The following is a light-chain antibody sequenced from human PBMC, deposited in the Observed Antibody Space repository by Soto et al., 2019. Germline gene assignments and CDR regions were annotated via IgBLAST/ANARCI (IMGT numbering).Light chain of an antibody. CDR1: QGIRNY. CDR2: TAS. V-gene: IGKV1-27*01. J-gene: IGKJ2*01. CDR3: QKYSGPPYT. Sequence: DIQMTQSPSSLSAFVGDRVTITCRASQGIRNYLAWYQQKPGKVPKLLIYTASTLQSGVPSRFSGSGSGTDFTLTISSLQPEDVATCYCQKYSGPPYTFGQGTKLEMK.